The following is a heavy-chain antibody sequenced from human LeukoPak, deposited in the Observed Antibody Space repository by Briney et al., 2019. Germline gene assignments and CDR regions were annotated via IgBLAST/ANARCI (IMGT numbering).Heavy chain of an antibody. D-gene: IGHD6-13*01. CDR3: PRHPQQLVSFDY. V-gene: IGHV4-38-2*01. CDR2: IYHSGST. CDR1: GYSISSGYY. Sequence: PSETLSRTCAVSGYSISSGYYWGWIRQPPGKGLEWIGSIYHSGSTYYHPSLKSRVTISVDTSKNQFSLKLSSVTAADTAVYYCPRHPQQLVSFDYWGQGTLVTVSS. J-gene: IGHJ4*02.